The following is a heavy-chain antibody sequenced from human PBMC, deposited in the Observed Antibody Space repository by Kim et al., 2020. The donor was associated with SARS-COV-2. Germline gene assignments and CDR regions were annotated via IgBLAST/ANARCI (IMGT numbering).Heavy chain of an antibody. CDR3: GGREGSGDHFDI. V-gene: IGHV4-31*03. J-gene: IGHJ3*02. Sequence: SETLSLTCTVSGGSISNGGYYWSWNRQHPGKGLEWITNFCYSGSTNSTPSLQSRVTISVDTSRNQFSLNLSYVTAAATAVCYCGGREGSGDHFDIWGQGT. CDR1: GGSISNGGYY. CDR2: FCYSGST. D-gene: IGHD2-15*01.